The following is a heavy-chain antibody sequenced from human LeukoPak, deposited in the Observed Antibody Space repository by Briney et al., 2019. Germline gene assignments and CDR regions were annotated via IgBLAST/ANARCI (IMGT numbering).Heavy chain of an antibody. J-gene: IGHJ6*03. CDR1: GGSFSGYY. V-gene: IGHV4-34*01. Sequence: KPSETLSLTCAVYGGSFSGYYWSWIRQPPGKGLEWIGEINHSGSTNYNPSLKSRVTISVDTSKNQFSLKLSSVTAADTAVYYCARGGGYSFYYYYMDVWGKGTTVTVSS. D-gene: IGHD5-18*01. CDR3: ARGGGYSFYYYYMDV. CDR2: INHSGST.